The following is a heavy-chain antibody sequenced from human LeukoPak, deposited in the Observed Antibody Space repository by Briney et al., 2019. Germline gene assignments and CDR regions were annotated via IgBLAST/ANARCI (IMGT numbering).Heavy chain of an antibody. Sequence: SETLSLTCAVYGGSFSGYYWSWIRQPPGKGLEWIGEINHSGSTNYNPSLKSRVTISVDTSKNQFSLKLSSVTAADTAVYYCARTYYLTVVTGMDVWGQGTTVTVSS. D-gene: IGHD4-23*01. CDR2: INHSGST. J-gene: IGHJ6*02. V-gene: IGHV4-34*01. CDR1: GGSFSGYY. CDR3: ARTYYLTVVTGMDV.